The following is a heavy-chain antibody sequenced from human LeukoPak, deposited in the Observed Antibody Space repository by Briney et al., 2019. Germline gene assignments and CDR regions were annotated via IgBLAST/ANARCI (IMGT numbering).Heavy chain of an antibody. D-gene: IGHD3-22*01. Sequence: KPSETLSLTCAVSGDFITGSTYYWGWIRQPPGKGLEWIGSMYYSGSTYSNPSLRSRVTMSADTSKNQFSLNLKSVTAADTAVYYCARHYYDSTGYYYFDYWGQGTLVTVSS. CDR2: MYYSGST. CDR1: GDFITGSTYY. V-gene: IGHV4-39*01. CDR3: ARHYYDSTGYYYFDY. J-gene: IGHJ4*02.